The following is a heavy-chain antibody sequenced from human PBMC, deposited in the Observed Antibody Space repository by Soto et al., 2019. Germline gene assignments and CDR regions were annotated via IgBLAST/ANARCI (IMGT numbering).Heavy chain of an antibody. D-gene: IGHD3-3*01. CDR3: VRDQRTYEYGMDV. CDR1: GITFSSYW. J-gene: IGHJ6*02. Sequence: PGGSLRLSCAGCGITFSSYWIHWVRQAPGQGLVWVSRIVSDGSTTTYADSVKGRFTISRENAKNTLYLQMNSLRVEDTAVYYCVRDQRTYEYGMDVWGQRTTVTVSS. CDR2: IVSDGSTT. V-gene: IGHV3-74*01.